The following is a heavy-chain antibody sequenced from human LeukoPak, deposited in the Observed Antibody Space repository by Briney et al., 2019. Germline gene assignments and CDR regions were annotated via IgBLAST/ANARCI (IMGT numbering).Heavy chain of an antibody. D-gene: IGHD3-10*01. CDR2: GSGFNGKT. CDR1: GYTFSNYG. J-gene: IGHJ4*02. V-gene: IGHV1-18*01. Sequence: ASVKLSCNAAGYTFSNYGVSWVRQAPGPGQGWDWWGSGFNGKTKSAQKSRDRGAMTTDTSTTTAYLELSTLTSDDAAVYYCARDTPTGVRGITRWDFDHWGQGTLVSVSS. CDR3: ARDTPTGVRGITRWDFDH.